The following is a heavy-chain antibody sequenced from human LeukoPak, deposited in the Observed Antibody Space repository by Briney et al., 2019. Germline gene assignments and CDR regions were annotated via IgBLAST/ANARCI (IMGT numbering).Heavy chain of an antibody. J-gene: IGHJ4*02. D-gene: IGHD3-22*01. CDR3: ARAITMISRFDY. CDR1: GGSISSSSYY. V-gene: IGHV4-39*07. CDR2: IYYSGST. Sequence: SETLSLTCIVPGGSISSSSYYWGWIRQPLGKGLEWIGSIYYSGSTYYNPSLKSRVTISVDTSKNQFSLKLSSVTAADTAVYYCARAITMISRFDYWGQGTLVTVSS.